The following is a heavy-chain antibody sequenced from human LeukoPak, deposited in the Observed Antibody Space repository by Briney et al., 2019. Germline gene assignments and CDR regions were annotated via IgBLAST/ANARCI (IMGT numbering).Heavy chain of an antibody. V-gene: IGHV1-69*01. CDR2: IIPIFGTA. CDR3: ARGFTEDYGDFHSWFDP. J-gene: IGHJ5*02. D-gene: IGHD4-17*01. Sequence: ASVKVSCKASGGTFSSYAISWVRQAPGQGLEWMGGIIPIFGTANYAQKFQGRVTITADESTSTAYMELSSLRSEDTAVYYCARGFTEDYGDFHSWFDPWGQGTLVTVSS. CDR1: GGTFSSYA.